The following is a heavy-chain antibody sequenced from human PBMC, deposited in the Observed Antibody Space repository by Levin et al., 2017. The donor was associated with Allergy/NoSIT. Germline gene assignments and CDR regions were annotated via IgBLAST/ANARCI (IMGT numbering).Heavy chain of an antibody. CDR3: AKEGGKGIAARTTDAFDI. Sequence: PGGSLRLSCAASGFTFSSYAMSWVRQAPGKGLEWVSAISGSGGSTYYADSVKGRFTISRDNSKNTLYLQMNSLRAEDTDVYYCAKEGGKGIAARTTDAFDIWGQGTMVTVSS. CDR2: ISGSGGST. V-gene: IGHV3-23*01. CDR1: GFTFSSYA. D-gene: IGHD6-6*01. J-gene: IGHJ3*02.